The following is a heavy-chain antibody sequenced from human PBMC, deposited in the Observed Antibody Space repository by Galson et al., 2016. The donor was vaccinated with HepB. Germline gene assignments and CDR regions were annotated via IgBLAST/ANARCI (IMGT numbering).Heavy chain of an antibody. D-gene: IGHD6-19*01. CDR1: GFTFSTYG. CDR3: ARDGGVAGFFALDS. CDR2: TWFDGSNS. J-gene: IGHJ5*01. Sequence: SLRLFCAASGFTFSTYGMHWVRQAPGKGLEWVALTWFDGSNSFYADSVKGRFTISRDNARNTLYLQMNSLRAEDPAVYYCARDGGVAGFFALDSWGQGTLVTVSS. V-gene: IGHV3-33*01.